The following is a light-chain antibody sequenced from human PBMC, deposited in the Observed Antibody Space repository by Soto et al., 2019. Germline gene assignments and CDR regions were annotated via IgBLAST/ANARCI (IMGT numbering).Light chain of an antibody. CDR2: GAS. CDR3: QQYNDWPLT. J-gene: IGKJ4*01. Sequence: EIVMTQSPATLSVSPGERATLSCRASQSLSSNLAWYQQKPGQAPRLLIYGASTSATGLPARFSGSGSETEFTLTISSLQSEDFAVYYCQQYNDWPLTFGGGTKVEIK. V-gene: IGKV3-15*01. CDR1: QSLSSN.